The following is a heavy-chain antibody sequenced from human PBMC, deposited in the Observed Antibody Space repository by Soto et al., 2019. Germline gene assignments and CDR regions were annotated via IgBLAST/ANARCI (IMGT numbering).Heavy chain of an antibody. CDR2: MSSSGTYI. CDR1: GFTFSSHS. V-gene: IGHV3-21*01. J-gene: IGHJ4*02. Sequence: EVQLVESGGGLVKPGGSLRLSCAASGFTFSSHSMNWVRQAPGGGLVWVSTMSSSGTYIYYAYSVKGRFTISTNNAKNSLYLQMNSLRADHTAVYYCARRYYYDRSGCIDHWGQGTLVTVSS. D-gene: IGHD3-22*01. CDR3: ARRYYYDRSGCIDH.